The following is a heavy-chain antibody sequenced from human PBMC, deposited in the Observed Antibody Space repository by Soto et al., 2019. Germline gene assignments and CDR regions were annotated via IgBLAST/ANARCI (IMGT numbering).Heavy chain of an antibody. CDR1: GVSVSTGGYF. Sequence: SETLSLTCTVSGVSVSTGGYFWTWIRQHPGKGLEWIGNIYYSGMTYYNLSLRGRVSISLDPSESQFSLKLNSVTAADTAVYYCARDSSGPGYSYGKFDYWGQGALVTVSS. CDR3: ARDSSGPGYSYGKFDY. V-gene: IGHV4-31*03. J-gene: IGHJ4*02. CDR2: IYYSGMT. D-gene: IGHD5-18*01.